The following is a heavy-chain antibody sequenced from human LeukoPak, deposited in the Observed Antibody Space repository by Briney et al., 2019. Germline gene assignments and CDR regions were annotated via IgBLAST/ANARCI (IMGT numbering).Heavy chain of an antibody. CDR2: IVVGRGNT. Sequence: SVKVSCKASGFTFTSSAMRWVPQARGERLEWIGWIVVGRGNTNHAQKVQESVTIIRDMSTSTAYMELSSLISEDTAVYYCAADFQGFWSGYYTGNTFDIWGQGTMVTVSS. CDR3: AADFQGFWSGYYTGNTFDI. J-gene: IGHJ3*02. V-gene: IGHV1-58*02. CDR1: GFTFTSSA. D-gene: IGHD3-3*01.